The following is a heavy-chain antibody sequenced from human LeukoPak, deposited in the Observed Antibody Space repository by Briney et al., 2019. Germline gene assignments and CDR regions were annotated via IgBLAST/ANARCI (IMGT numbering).Heavy chain of an antibody. Sequence: SETLSLTCAVYGGSFSGYYWSWIRQPPGKGLEWIGEINHSGSTNYNPSLKSRVTISVDTSKSQFSLKVRYVTAADTAVYYCARLGSAAGGSRYFDYWGQGTLVTVSS. CDR2: INHSGST. D-gene: IGHD6-13*01. V-gene: IGHV4-34*01. CDR1: GGSFSGYY. J-gene: IGHJ4*02. CDR3: ARLGSAAGGSRYFDY.